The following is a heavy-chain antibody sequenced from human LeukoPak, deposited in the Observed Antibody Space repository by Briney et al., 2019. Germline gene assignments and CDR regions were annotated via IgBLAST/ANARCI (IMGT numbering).Heavy chain of an antibody. CDR2: IYYSGST. V-gene: IGHV4-39*07. Sequence: SETLSLTCTVSGGSISSSSYYWGWIRQPPGKGLEWIVSIYYSGSTYYNPSLKSRVTISVDTSKNQFSLKLSSVTAADTAVYYCARDRGGTIFGVVITDLFDPWGQGTLVTVSS. CDR1: GGSISSSSYY. D-gene: IGHD3-3*01. CDR3: ARDRGGTIFGVVITDLFDP. J-gene: IGHJ5*02.